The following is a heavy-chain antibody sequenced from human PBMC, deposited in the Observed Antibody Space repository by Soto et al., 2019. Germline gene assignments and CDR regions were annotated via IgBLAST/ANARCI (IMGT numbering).Heavy chain of an antibody. CDR3: ARCHTIFYYYGMDV. V-gene: IGHV4-30-4*01. J-gene: IGHJ6*02. CDR1: GGSISSGDYY. Sequence: SETLSLTCTVSGGSISSGDYYWSWIRQPPGKGLEWIGYIYYSGSTYYNPSLKSRVTISVDTSKNQFSLKLSSVTAADTAVYYCARCHTIFYYYGMDVWGQGTTVTVSS. CDR2: IYYSGST. D-gene: IGHD3-3*01.